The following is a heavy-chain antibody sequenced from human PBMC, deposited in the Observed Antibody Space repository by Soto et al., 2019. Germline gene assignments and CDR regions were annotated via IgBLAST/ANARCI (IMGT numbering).Heavy chain of an antibody. CDR1: GGSITSGDYY. J-gene: IGHJ4*02. CDR3: ASGSTVINTLDF. V-gene: IGHV4-30-4*01. Sequence: QVQLQESGPGLVKPSQTLSLTCTVSGGSITSGDYYWSWIRQPTGKGLEWAGYNYYGGSTYYNPSLESRITISLDTAKNQFSLELTSVTAADTAVYYCASGSTVINTLDFWGQGNLVTVSS. CDR2: NYYGGST. D-gene: IGHD4-17*01.